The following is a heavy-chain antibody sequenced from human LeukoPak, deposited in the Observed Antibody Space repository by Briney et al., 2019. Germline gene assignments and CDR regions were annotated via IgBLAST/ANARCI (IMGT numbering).Heavy chain of an antibody. CDR2: ITTKRSNYAT. J-gene: IGHJ4*02. D-gene: IGHD6-19*01. V-gene: IGHV3-73*01. CDR3: TTYRSGHY. CDR1: GFTFSDSD. Sequence: GGSLRLSCVASGFTFSDSDIHWVRQASGKGLEWVGRITTKRSNYATAYTASVKGRFTISRHDSENTAYLQMNSLKTEDTALYYCTTYRSGHYWGQGNLVTVSS.